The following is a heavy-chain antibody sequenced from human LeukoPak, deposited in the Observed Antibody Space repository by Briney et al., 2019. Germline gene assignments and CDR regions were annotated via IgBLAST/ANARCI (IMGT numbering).Heavy chain of an antibody. V-gene: IGHV1-46*01. CDR1: GYTFTSYY. D-gene: IGHD2-21*02. Sequence: ASVKVSCKASGYTFTSYYMHWVRQAPGQGLEWMGIINPSGGSTSYAQKFQGRVTMTRDTSISTAYMELSRLRSDDTAVYYCARDGVDCGGDCYSSHYYYYYYMDVWGKGTTVTVSS. J-gene: IGHJ6*03. CDR2: INPSGGST. CDR3: ARDGVDCGGDCYSSHYYYYYYMDV.